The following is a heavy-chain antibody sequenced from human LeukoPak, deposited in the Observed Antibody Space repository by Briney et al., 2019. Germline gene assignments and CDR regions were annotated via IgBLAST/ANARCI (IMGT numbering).Heavy chain of an antibody. V-gene: IGHV3-23*01. Sequence: GGSLRLSCAASGLTFSSYAFNWVRRAPGKGPEWVSAISAGGGSTYYADSVKGRFTISRDNSKNTLFLQMQSLRVDDTAEYFCAEGYSYSDYWGRGTLVTVSS. CDR3: AEGYSYSDY. CDR1: GLTFSSYA. CDR2: ISAGGGST. J-gene: IGHJ4*02. D-gene: IGHD5-18*01.